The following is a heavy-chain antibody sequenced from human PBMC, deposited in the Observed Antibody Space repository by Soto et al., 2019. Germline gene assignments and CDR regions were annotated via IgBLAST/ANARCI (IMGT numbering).Heavy chain of an antibody. Sequence: GASVKVSCKAPGYTFTGYYVHWVREAPGQGLEWMGWINPETGATSYAQKFQGRVTLSRDTSINTAYLELSSLRFDDAAVYFCARERYQVISDGMDVWGQGTTVTVSS. CDR3: ARERYQVISDGMDV. V-gene: IGHV1-2*02. CDR1: GYTFTGYY. D-gene: IGHD2-2*01. CDR2: INPETGAT. J-gene: IGHJ6*02.